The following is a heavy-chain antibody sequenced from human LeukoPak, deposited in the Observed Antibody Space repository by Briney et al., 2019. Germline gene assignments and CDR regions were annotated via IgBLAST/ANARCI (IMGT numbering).Heavy chain of an antibody. J-gene: IGHJ4*02. V-gene: IGHV4-39*01. Sequence: SETLSLTCTVSGDSIISSVYYWGWIRQPPGKGLEWIGSIYYSGSTYYNPSLKSRVTISVDTSKNQFSLKLSSVTAADTAVYYCARPGGRDWYYFDYWGQGTLVTVSS. CDR2: IYYSGST. D-gene: IGHD3-9*01. CDR3: ARPGGRDWYYFDY. CDR1: GDSIISSVYY.